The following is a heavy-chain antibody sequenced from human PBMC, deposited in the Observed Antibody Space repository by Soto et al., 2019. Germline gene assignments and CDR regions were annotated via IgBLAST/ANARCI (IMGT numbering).Heavy chain of an antibody. J-gene: IGHJ4*02. Sequence: EVQLFESGGGLVQPGGSLRLACAASGCTCSSYAMSWVRQAPGKGLVGGSAISGSGGSTYYADSVKGRFTISSDNYKNTLYLQMNSMRAEDTSVSYCAKDQLVLDYWGQGTLVTVSS. CDR2: ISGSGGST. CDR1: GCTCSSYA. CDR3: AKDQLVLDY. V-gene: IGHV3-23*01. D-gene: IGHD2-8*02.